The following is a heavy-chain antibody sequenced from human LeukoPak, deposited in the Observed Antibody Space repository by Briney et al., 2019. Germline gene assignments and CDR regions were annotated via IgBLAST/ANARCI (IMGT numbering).Heavy chain of an antibody. CDR2: ISSSSDYI. CDR1: GHNFSNYR. CDR3: ARSTGGADY. Sequence: GGSLRLSCAVSGHNFSNYRMNWIRQAPGKGLEWVSSISSSSDYIYYVDSVKGRFTISRDNGKNSLYLQMNSLRAEDTALYYCARSTGGADYWGQGTLVTVSS. D-gene: IGHD5/OR15-5a*01. J-gene: IGHJ4*02. V-gene: IGHV3-21*01.